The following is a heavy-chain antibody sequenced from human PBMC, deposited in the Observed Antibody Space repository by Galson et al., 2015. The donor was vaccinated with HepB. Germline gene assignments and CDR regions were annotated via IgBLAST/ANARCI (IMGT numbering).Heavy chain of an antibody. CDR2: TRDKSHSYTT. D-gene: IGHD1-26*01. CDR1: GFAFSDHY. J-gene: IGHJ4*02. CDR3: ARGSGTYYPHLDY. Sequence: SLRLSCAASGFAFSDHYMDWVRQAPGKGLEWVGRTRDKSHSYTTAYAASVKGRFTVSRDDSKNSLYLQMNSLKTEDTAVYYCARGSGTYYPHLDYWGQGTLVTVSS. V-gene: IGHV3-72*01.